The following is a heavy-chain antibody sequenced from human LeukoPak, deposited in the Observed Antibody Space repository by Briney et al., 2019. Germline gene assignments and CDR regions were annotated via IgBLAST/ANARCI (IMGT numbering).Heavy chain of an antibody. Sequence: SETLSLTCAVSGYSISSGYYWGWIRQPPGKGLEWIGSIYHSGSTYYNPSLKSRVTISVDMSKNQFSLKLSSVTAADTAVYYCARRARGTPDYWGQGTLVTVSS. D-gene: IGHD1-1*01. V-gene: IGHV4-38-2*01. CDR3: ARRARGTPDY. CDR2: IYHSGST. J-gene: IGHJ4*02. CDR1: GYSISSGYY.